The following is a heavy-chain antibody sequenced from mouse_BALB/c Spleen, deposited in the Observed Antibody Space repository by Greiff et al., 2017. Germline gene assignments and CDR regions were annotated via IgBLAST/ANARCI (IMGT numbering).Heavy chain of an antibody. D-gene: IGHD2-4*01. J-gene: IGHJ4*01. CDR3: ARPPMITHAMDY. CDR1: GYAFTNYL. V-gene: IGHV1-54*03. Sequence: QVQLQQSGAELVRPGTSVKVSCKASGYAFTNYLIEWVKQRPGQGLEWIGVINPGSGGTNYNEKFKGKATLTADKSSSTAYMQLSSLTSDDSAVYFCARPPMITHAMDYWGQGTSVTVSS. CDR2: INPGSGGT.